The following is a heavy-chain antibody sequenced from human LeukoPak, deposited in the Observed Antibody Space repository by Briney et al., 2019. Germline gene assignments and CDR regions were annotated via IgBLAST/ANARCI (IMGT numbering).Heavy chain of an antibody. D-gene: IGHD3-10*01. CDR3: ARQSRDGSKSRGYYFDY. CDR2: IFPAESDT. V-gene: IGHV5-51*01. CDR1: GFIFTHYS. J-gene: IGHJ4*02. Sequence: GESRKISCQVYGFIFTHYSIGWVGHMPGKGLESMGIIFPAESDTTYSPSFPGQVTISADKSISTVHLQWNSLNASDTALHYCARQSRDGSKSRGYYFDYWGEGTLVTVSS.